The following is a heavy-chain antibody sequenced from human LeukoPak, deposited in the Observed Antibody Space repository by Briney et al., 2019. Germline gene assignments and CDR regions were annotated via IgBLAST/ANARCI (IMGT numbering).Heavy chain of an antibody. D-gene: IGHD3-22*01. Sequence: SQTLSLTCTVSGVSISSGASDWGWIRQHPKRGLEWVGYINHSGSTYYNPSLGSRVTMSVDTSKNQFSLKLSSVTAADSAVYYCARAARQGFTMIVVPFFYFDLWGRGTLVTVSS. J-gene: IGHJ2*01. CDR3: ARAARQGFTMIVVPFFYFDL. CDR2: INHSGST. V-gene: IGHV4-31*03. CDR1: GVSISSGASD.